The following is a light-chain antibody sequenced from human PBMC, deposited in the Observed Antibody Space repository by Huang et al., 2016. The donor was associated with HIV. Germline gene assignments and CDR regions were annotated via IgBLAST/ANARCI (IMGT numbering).Light chain of an antibody. CDR1: QSLLHRSNNKNY. J-gene: IGKJ3*01. V-gene: IGKV4-1*01. CDR3: QQYYNTPFT. Sequence: DIVMTQSTDSLAVSLGERAAINCKYSQSLLHRSNNKNYLAWYQQKPGQPPKLLIYWASTRESGVPDRFSGSGSGTDFTLTISSLQAADFAVYYCQQYYNTPFTFGPGTKVDIK. CDR2: WAS.